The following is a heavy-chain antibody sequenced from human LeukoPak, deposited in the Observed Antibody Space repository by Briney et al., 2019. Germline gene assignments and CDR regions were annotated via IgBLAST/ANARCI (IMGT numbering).Heavy chain of an antibody. Sequence: GESLRLSCVASGFTFSSHAMAWVRQAPGKGLEWVSAIGGRGGSTYYADSVKGRFTISRDNSKNTLYLQMNSLRAEDTALYYCARDPGVVAFHYFDFWGQGTLVTVSS. D-gene: IGHD3-3*01. V-gene: IGHV3-23*01. CDR2: IGGRGGST. CDR3: ARDPGVVAFHYFDF. CDR1: GFTFSSHA. J-gene: IGHJ4*02.